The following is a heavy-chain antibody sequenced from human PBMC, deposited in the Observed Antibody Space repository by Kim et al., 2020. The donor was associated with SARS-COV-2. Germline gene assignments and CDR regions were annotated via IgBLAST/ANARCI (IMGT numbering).Heavy chain of an antibody. CDR3: ARDDGRETAAGTFWDY. J-gene: IGHJ4*02. CDR1: GFTFSSYW. V-gene: IGHV3-7*01. Sequence: GGSLRLSCAASGFTFSSYWMSWVRQAPGKGLEWVANIKQDGSEKYYVDSVKGRFTISRDNAKNSLYLQMNSLRAEDTAVYYCARDDGRETAAGTFWDYWGQGTLVTVSS. D-gene: IGHD6-13*01. CDR2: IKQDGSEK.